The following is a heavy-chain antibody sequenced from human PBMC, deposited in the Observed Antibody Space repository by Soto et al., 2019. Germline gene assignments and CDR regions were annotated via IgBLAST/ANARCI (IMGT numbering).Heavy chain of an antibody. CDR3: VRRRASTPNWFDP. CDR2: IYYSGNT. J-gene: IGHJ5*02. CDR1: GGSISSSSFY. V-gene: IGHV4-39*01. Sequence: SETLSLTCSVSGGSISSSSFYWGWIRQPPGKGLEWIGSIYYSGNTYYNPSLESRVAISADTSTNQFSLKLSSVTATDTAVYYCVRRRASTPNWFDPWGQGTLVTVSS.